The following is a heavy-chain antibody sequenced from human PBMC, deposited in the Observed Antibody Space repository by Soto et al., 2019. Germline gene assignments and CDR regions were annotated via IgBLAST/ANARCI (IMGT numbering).Heavy chain of an antibody. CDR3: ARDLISRHSNSYYYYYYMDV. D-gene: IGHD4-4*01. CDR2: MNPNSGNT. Sequence: GASVKVSCKASGYTFTSYDINWVRQATGQGHEWMGWMNPNSGNTGYAQKFQGRVTMTRNTSISTAYMELSSLGSEDTAVYYCARDLISRHSNSYYYYYYMDVWGKGTTVTVSS. J-gene: IGHJ6*03. V-gene: IGHV1-8*01. CDR1: GYTFTSYD.